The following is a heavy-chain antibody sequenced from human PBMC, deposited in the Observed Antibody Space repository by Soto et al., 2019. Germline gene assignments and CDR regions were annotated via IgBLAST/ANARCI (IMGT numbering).Heavy chain of an antibody. CDR1: GFTFSSYA. V-gene: IGHV3-30-3*01. CDR2: ISYDGSNK. D-gene: IGHD3-22*01. Sequence: GGSLRLSCAASGFTFSSYAMHWVRQAPGKGLEWVAVISYDGSNKYYADSVKGRFTISRDNSKNTLYLQMNSLRAEDTAVYYCARSYYDSSGYPVNFDYWGQGTLVTVSS. J-gene: IGHJ4*02. CDR3: ARSYYDSSGYPVNFDY.